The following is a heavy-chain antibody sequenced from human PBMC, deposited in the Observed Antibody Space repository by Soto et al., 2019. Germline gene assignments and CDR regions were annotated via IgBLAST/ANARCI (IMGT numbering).Heavy chain of an antibody. CDR2: INPSGDNT. CDR3: AREYSGYDS. CDR1: GYTFTSYY. V-gene: IGHV1-46*03. J-gene: IGHJ4*02. Sequence: QVQLVQSGAEVKKPWASVKVSCKASGYTFTSYYIHWVRQAPGQGLEWMGIINPSGDNTSYAQKFQGRVTMTRDTSTSTLYMELSSLRSEDTAVYYCAREYSGYDSWGQGTLVTVSS. D-gene: IGHD5-12*01.